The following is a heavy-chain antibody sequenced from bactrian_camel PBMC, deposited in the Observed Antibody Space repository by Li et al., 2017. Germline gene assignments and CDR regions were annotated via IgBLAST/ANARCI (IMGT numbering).Heavy chain of an antibody. CDR3: ARGRRWYSY. CDR1: GFTFSRGT. CDR2: ATSGGST. D-gene: IGHD6*01. J-gene: IGHJ4*01. Sequence: QLVESGGGLVQPGGSLRLSCAASGFTFSRGTMSWVRQAPGKGLEWVSAATSGGSTYYADSVKGRFTISQDHAKNTLYLQMNTLQPEDTAMYYCARGRRWYSYWGQGTQVTVS. V-gene: IGHV3S31*01.